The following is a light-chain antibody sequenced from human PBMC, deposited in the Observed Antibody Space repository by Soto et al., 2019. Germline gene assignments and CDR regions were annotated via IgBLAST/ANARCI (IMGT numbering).Light chain of an antibody. CDR1: EDINDW. CDR2: DAS. V-gene: IGKV1-33*01. CDR3: QQYDNLSS. J-gene: IGKJ5*01. Sequence: DIQMTQSPSTLSASIGDRVTITCRASEDINDWLAWYQQKPGNAPKFLIYDASTLQSGVPSRFSGSGSGTDFTFTISSLQPEDIATYYCQQYDNLSSFGQGTRLEIK.